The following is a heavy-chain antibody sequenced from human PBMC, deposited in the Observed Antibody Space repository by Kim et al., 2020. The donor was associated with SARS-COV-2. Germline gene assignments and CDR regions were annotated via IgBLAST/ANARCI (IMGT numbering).Heavy chain of an antibody. D-gene: IGHD2-2*01. Sequence: PSLKSRVTLSVDTSKNPFSLKLSSVTAADTAVYYCASSAVVVPAAPLDYWGQGTLVTVSS. CDR3: ASSAVVVPAAPLDY. V-gene: IGHV4-34*01. J-gene: IGHJ4*02.